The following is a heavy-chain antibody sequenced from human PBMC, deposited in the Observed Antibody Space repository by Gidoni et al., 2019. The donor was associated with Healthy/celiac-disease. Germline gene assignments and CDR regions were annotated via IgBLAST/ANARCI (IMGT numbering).Heavy chain of an antibody. CDR3: ARDPGRDSSGWSGDY. D-gene: IGHD6-19*01. Sequence: QVQLQASGPGLVKPSGTLSLTCAVSGGSISSSNWWSWVRQPPGKGLEWIGEIYHSGSTNYNPSLKSRVTISVDKSKNQFSLKLSSVTAADTAVYYCARDPGRDSSGWSGDYWGQGTLVTVSS. J-gene: IGHJ4*02. CDR2: IYHSGST. CDR1: GGSISSSNW. V-gene: IGHV4-4*02.